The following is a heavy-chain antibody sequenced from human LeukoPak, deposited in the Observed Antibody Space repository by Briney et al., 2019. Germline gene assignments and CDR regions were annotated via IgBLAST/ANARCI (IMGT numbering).Heavy chain of an antibody. CDR2: IYYSGST. V-gene: IGHV4-61*08. CDR3: ASKSSDCSGGSCYPGPIDY. Sequence: PSETLSLTCTVSGGSISSGGYYWSWIRQHPGKGLEWIGYIYYSGSTNYNPSLKSRVTISVDTSKNQFSLKLSSVTAADTAVYYCASKSSDCSGGSCYPGPIDYWGQGTLVTVSS. J-gene: IGHJ4*02. CDR1: GGSISSGGYY. D-gene: IGHD2-15*01.